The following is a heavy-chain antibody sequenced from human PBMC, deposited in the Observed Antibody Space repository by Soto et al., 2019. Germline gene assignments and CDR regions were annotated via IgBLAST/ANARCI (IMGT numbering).Heavy chain of an antibody. CDR2: IYHSGST. CDR3: ARDTHYYDSSGYYSSYP. Sequence: SETLSLTCAVSGYSLSSGYYWGWLRPPPGKGLEWIGSIYHSGSTYYNPSLKSRVTISVDTSKNQFSLKLSSVTAADTAVYYCARDTHYYDSSGYYSSYPWGQGTLVTVSS. CDR1: GYSLSSGYY. V-gene: IGHV4-38-2*02. D-gene: IGHD3-22*01. J-gene: IGHJ4*02.